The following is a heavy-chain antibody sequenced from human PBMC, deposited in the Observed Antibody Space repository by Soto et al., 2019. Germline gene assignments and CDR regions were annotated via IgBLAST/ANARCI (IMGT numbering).Heavy chain of an antibody. Sequence: QITLKESGPTLVTPTRTLTLTCTFSGFSFSTNAVGVGWIRQPPGKALEWLALIYWDDDERYSPCPKRQLTITKDTSKDQVVLTLTNMDPMDTATYYCVPYYGDRLRVPYFYYYYYMDVWGNGTTVSVS. V-gene: IGHV2-5*02. J-gene: IGHJ6*03. D-gene: IGHD4-17*01. CDR2: IYWDDDE. CDR3: VPYYGDRLRVPYFYYYYYMDV. CDR1: GFSFSTNAVG.